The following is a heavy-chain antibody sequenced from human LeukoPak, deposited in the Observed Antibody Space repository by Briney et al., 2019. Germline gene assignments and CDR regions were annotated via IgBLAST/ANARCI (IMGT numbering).Heavy chain of an antibody. CDR1: GGSISTYY. J-gene: IGHJ4*02. CDR2: IYYTGST. Sequence: SETLSLTCTVSGGSISTYYWSWIRQPPGKGLEWIGYIYYTGSTNYNPSLKSRVTISVDTSKNQFSLKLSSMTAADTAVYYCARQLACDYWGQGTLVTVSS. D-gene: IGHD1-1*01. V-gene: IGHV4-59*01. CDR3: ARQLACDY.